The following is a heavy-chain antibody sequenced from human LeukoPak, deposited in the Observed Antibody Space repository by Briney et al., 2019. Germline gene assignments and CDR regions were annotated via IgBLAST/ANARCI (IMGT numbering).Heavy chain of an antibody. CDR2: ISSSSSYI. Sequence: GGSLRLSCAASGFTFSSYSMNWVRQAPGKGLEWVSSISSSSSYIYYADSVKGRFTISRDNAKNSLYLQMNSLRAEDTAVYYCAKTIQLWGTNWFDPWGQGTLVTVSS. V-gene: IGHV3-21*01. CDR3: AKTIQLWGTNWFDP. CDR1: GFTFSSYS. D-gene: IGHD5-18*01. J-gene: IGHJ5*02.